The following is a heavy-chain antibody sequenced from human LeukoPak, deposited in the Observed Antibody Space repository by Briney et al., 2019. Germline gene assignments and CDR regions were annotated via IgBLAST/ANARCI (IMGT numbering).Heavy chain of an antibody. J-gene: IGHJ4*02. CDR1: GFTFSSYW. V-gene: IGHV3-7*01. CDR2: IKQDGSEK. D-gene: IGHD6-19*01. Sequence: GGSLRLSCPAAGFTFSSYWMSWVRQAPGKGLEWVANIKQDGSEKYYVASVKGRFTISRDNAKNSLYLQMNSLRAQDTAVYYSARGGAGTMDYWGQGTLVTVSS. CDR3: ARGGAGTMDY.